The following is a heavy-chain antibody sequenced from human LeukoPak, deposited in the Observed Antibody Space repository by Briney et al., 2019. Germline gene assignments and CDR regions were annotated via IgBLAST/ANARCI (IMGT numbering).Heavy chain of an antibody. V-gene: IGHV3-23*01. Sequence: GGSLRLSCAASGFSFRSHGMNWVRQAPGKRLEWVSGISPRGDITYYKDSVRGRFTISRDNFKNTVSLQLNSLRAEDTAMYYCAKDDDWGRFNHWGQGTLVTVSS. CDR1: GFSFRSHG. CDR2: ISPRGDIT. CDR3: AKDDDWGRFNH. J-gene: IGHJ1*01. D-gene: IGHD3-16*01.